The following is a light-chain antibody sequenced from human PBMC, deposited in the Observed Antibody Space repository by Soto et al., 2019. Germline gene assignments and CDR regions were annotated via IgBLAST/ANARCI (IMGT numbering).Light chain of an antibody. J-gene: IGLJ3*02. V-gene: IGLV2-14*01. CDR2: EVT. CDR1: RSDIGIFNY. Sequence: QSALTQPASVSGSPGQSITISCSGTRSDIGIFNYVSWYQQHPGKAPKLIIYEVTNRPSGVSDRFSGSKSGNKASLNISGLQADDEADYYCSSYSSNTLGVFGGGTKLTVL. CDR3: SSYSSNTLGV.